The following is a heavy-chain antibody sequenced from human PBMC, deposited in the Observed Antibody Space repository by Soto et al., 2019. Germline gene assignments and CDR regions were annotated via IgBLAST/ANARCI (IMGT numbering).Heavy chain of an antibody. CDR3: AKDGGLTSEH. CDR2: TSYDGSNK. CDR1: GFTFSSYG. V-gene: IGHV3-30*18. Sequence: QVQLVESGGGVVQPGRSLRLSCAASGFTFSSYGMHWVRQAPGKGLEWVAVTSYDGSNKDYADSVKGRFTISRDNSKNTLYLQMNSLRAEDTAVYYCAKDGGLTSEHWGHGTLVTVSS. D-gene: IGHD7-27*01. J-gene: IGHJ1*01.